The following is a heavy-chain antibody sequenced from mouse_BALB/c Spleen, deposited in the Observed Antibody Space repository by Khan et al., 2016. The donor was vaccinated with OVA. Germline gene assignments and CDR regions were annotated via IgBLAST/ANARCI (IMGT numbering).Heavy chain of an antibody. V-gene: IGHV2-6-5*01. D-gene: IGHD2-10*02. Sequence: QVQLKQSGPGLVAPSQNLSITCTVSGFSLTDYGVSWIRQPPGKGLEWLGVIWGGGTTYYNSALKSRLSISKDNSKSQVFLKMNSLQTDDTAMYYCAKGVWSYNFALDYWGQGTSVTVSS. CDR2: IWGGGTT. CDR1: GFSLTDYG. CDR3: AKGVWSYNFALDY. J-gene: IGHJ4*01.